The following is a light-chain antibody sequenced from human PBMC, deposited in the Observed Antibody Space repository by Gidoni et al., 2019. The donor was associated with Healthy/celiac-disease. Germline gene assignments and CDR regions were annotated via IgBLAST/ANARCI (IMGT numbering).Light chain of an antibody. V-gene: IGKV1-39*01. J-gene: IGKJ4*01. CDR1: QSISSY. CDR2: AAS. Sequence: DIQMTQSPSSLSASVGDRVTITCRASQSISSYLNWYQQKPGKAPKLLIYAASSLQSGFPSRFSGSGSGTDFTLTISSLQPEDFATYYCQQSYSTHALTFGGGTKVEIK. CDR3: QQSYSTHALT.